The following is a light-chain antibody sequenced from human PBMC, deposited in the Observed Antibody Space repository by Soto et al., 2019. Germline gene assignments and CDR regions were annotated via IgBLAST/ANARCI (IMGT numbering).Light chain of an antibody. CDR2: GAS. CDR1: QSVSSN. V-gene: IGKV3-15*01. CDR3: QQYNNWPYT. Sequence: EIVMTQSPATLSVSPGERATLSCRASQSVSSNLAWYQQKPGQAPRLLIYGASTRATGIPARFSGSGSGTESTLTISSLQSEDLPLYYCQQYNNWPYTFGQGTKLEIK. J-gene: IGKJ2*01.